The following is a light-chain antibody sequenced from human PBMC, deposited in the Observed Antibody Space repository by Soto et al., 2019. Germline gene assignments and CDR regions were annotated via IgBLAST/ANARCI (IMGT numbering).Light chain of an antibody. CDR2: GAS. J-gene: IGKJ1*01. Sequence: EIFMPQSPATLSVSPGEGVTLSCRASQSVINNLAWYQQKPGQAPRLLIYGASNRATGIPDRFSGSGSGTDFTLTITRLEAEDFAMYYCQRYDSLRTFGQGTKVDIK. V-gene: IGKV3D-15*01. CDR3: QRYDSLRT. CDR1: QSVINN.